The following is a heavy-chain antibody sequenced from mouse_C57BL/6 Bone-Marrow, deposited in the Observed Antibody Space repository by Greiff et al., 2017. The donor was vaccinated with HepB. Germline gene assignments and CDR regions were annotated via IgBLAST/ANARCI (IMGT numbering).Heavy chain of an antibody. V-gene: IGHV2-2*01. D-gene: IGHD2-4*01. Sequence: VHLVESGPGLVQPSQSLSITCTVSGFSLTSYGVHWVRQSPGKGLEWLGVIWSGGSTDYNAAFISRLSISKDNSKSQVFFKMNSLQADDTAIYYCASYDYDVSFYWYFDVWGTGTTVTVSS. J-gene: IGHJ1*03. CDR3: ASYDYDVSFYWYFDV. CDR1: GFSLTSYG. CDR2: IWSGGST.